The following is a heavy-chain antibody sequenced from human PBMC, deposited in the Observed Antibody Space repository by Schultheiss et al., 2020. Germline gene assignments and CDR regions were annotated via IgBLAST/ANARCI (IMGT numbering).Heavy chain of an antibody. J-gene: IGHJ6*04. Sequence: SETLSLTCTVSGVSINTYYWSWIRQTPGKGLEWLGYISKTGSTDYNPSLQSRVTISVDTSINQLSLKLSSVTAADTAVYYCASERYSGYDGDYYYGIDVWGKGTKVTVSS. CDR3: ASERYSGYDGDYYYGIDV. V-gene: IGHV4-59*12. CDR2: ISKTGST. CDR1: GVSINTYY. D-gene: IGHD5-12*01.